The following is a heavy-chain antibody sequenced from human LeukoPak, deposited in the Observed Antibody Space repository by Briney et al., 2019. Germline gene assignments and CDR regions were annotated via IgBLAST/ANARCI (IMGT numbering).Heavy chain of an antibody. CDR3: ARDADSSSWYARDWFDP. D-gene: IGHD6-13*01. V-gene: IGHV4-39*07. J-gene: IGHJ5*02. Sequence: SETLSLTCTVSGGSISSSSYYWGWIRQPPGKGLEWIGSIYYSGSTYYNPSLKSRVTISVDTSKNQFSLKLSSVTAADTAVYYCARDADSSSWYARDWFDPWGQGTLVTVSS. CDR2: IYYSGST. CDR1: GGSISSSSYY.